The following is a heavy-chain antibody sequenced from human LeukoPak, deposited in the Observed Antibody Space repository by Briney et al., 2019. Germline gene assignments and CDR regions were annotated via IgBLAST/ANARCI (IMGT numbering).Heavy chain of an antibody. V-gene: IGHV3-66*01. CDR3: ARDSGYSSSWTIY. D-gene: IGHD6-13*01. J-gene: IGHJ4*02. CDR2: IYSGGST. CDR1: GFTFSSYA. Sequence: PGGSLRLSCAASGFTFSSYAMSWVRQAPGKGLEWVSVIYSGGSTYYADSVKGRFTISRDNSKNTLYLQMNSLRAEDTAVYYCARDSGYSSSWTIYWGQGTLVTVSS.